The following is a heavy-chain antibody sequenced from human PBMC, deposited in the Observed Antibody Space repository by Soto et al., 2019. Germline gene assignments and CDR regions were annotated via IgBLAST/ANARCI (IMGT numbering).Heavy chain of an antibody. D-gene: IGHD3-22*01. V-gene: IGHV4-4*07. CDR1: VGTINSYC. CDR3: ARGNGMILAVQGDAPDKYYLDS. J-gene: IGHJ4*02. Sequence: RSATLSLTWTVAVGTINSYCWSWIRQPAEQSLEGIGRVYSSGSINYNPSLKSRVTISVDTSKNQFSLKLRSVTAADTAIYYCARGNGMILAVQGDAPDKYYLDSWSQGPLVTVS. CDR2: VYSSGSI.